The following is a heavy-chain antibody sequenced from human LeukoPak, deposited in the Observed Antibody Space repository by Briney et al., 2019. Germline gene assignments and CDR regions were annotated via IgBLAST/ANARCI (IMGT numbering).Heavy chain of an antibody. J-gene: IGHJ4*02. Sequence: ASVKVSCKASGYTFTGYYMHWVRQAPGQGLEWLGRINPKTGGSNYAQNFQGRVTMTSDTSTTTAYMELSSLNSDDTAVYYCATLVSGINYWGQGTLVNVSS. CDR2: INPKTGGS. CDR1: GYTFTGYY. CDR3: ATLVSGINY. V-gene: IGHV1-2*06. D-gene: IGHD1-20*01.